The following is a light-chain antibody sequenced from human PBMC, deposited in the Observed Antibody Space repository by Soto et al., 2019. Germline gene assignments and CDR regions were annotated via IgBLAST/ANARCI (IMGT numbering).Light chain of an antibody. J-gene: IGLJ1*01. CDR3: SSYTSSSVYV. V-gene: IGLV2-14*03. Sequence: QSVLTQPASVSGSPGQSITISCTGTSSDVGGYEYVSWYQQFPGKAPKLLIFDVSNRPSGVSDRFSGSQSGNTASLTISGLQAEDEAEYHCSSYTSSSVYVFGTGTKLTVL. CDR2: DVS. CDR1: SSDVGGYEY.